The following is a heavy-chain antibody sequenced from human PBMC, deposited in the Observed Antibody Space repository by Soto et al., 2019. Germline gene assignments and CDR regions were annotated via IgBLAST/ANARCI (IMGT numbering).Heavy chain of an antibody. CDR3: ARVGYSSSPYGMDV. V-gene: IGHV1-2*02. D-gene: IGHD6-6*01. J-gene: IGHJ6*02. Sequence: ASVKVSCKASGYTFTGYYMHWVRQAPGQGLEWMGWINPNSGGTNYAQKFQDRVTMTRDTSISTAYMELSRLRSDDTAVYYCARVGYSSSPYGMDVWGQGTTVTVSS. CDR2: INPNSGGT. CDR1: GYTFTGYY.